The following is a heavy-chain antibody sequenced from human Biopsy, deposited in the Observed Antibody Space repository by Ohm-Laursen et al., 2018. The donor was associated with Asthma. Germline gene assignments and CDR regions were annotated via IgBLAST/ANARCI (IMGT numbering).Heavy chain of an antibody. J-gene: IGHJ5*02. CDR2: IHYSGST. CDR1: GASIKTVDHY. Sequence: SQALSLICTVSGASIKTVDHYWSWLRQPPGKGLEWFGFIHYSGSTSYNPSLKGGVTISVDTSKNQFSLKLSSVTAADLAVYYCPRASVAACSNWFDPWGQGTLVSVSS. D-gene: IGHD6-19*01. CDR3: PRASVAACSNWFDP. V-gene: IGHV4-30-4*01.